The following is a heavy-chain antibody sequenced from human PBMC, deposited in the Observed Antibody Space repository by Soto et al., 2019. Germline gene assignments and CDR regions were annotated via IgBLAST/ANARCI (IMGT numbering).Heavy chain of an antibody. Sequence: GGSLRLSCAASGFPFSSYSITWVRQAPGKGLEWVSAISGSGVSTYYADSVKGRLTISRDNSKNTLYLQMNSLRAEDTAVYYCAADKAFEYLGRVTLVTVYS. CDR2: ISGSGVST. CDR3: AADKAFEY. CDR1: GFPFSSYS. J-gene: IGHJ4*02. V-gene: IGHV3-23*01.